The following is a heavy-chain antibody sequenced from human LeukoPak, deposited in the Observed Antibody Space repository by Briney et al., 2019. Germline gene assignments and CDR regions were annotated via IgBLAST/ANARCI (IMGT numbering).Heavy chain of an antibody. V-gene: IGHV3-30*18. D-gene: IGHD6-13*01. Sequence: GRSLSPSCAASGFTFSSYGLLRVRQAPGQGLEGLVVISYDGSNKYYADSGKGRLTIARYNCKAKMELNRNRLGGEDMAEYYCANWINRWYGYYGIGVWGQGTTVTVSS. J-gene: IGHJ6*02. CDR2: ISYDGSNK. CDR1: GFTFSSYG. CDR3: ANWINRWYGYYGIGV.